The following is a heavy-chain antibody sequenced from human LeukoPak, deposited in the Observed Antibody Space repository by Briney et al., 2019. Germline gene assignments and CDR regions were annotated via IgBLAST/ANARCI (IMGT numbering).Heavy chain of an antibody. D-gene: IGHD2-2*01. J-gene: IGHJ4*02. CDR1: GFTFSSYS. V-gene: IGHV3-21*01. CDR3: AGNRYCSSTSCYAGGKYFDY. Sequence: GGSLRLSCAASGFTFSSYSMNWVRQAPGKGLEWVSSISSSSSYIYYADSVKGRFTISRDNAKNSLYLQMNSLRAEDTAVYYCAGNRYCSSTSCYAGGKYFDYWGQGTLVTVSS. CDR2: ISSSSSYI.